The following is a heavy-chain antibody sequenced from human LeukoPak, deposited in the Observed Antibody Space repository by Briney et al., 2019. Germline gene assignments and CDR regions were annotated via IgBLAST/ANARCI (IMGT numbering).Heavy chain of an antibody. CDR2: IYSGGST. J-gene: IGHJ4*02. CDR3: ARDLGEDGDYFSY. Sequence: GGSLRLSCAASGFTVSSNYMSWVRQAPGKGLEWVSVIYSGGSTYYADSVKGRFTISRDNAKNSLYLQMNSLRAEDTAVYYCARDLGEDGDYFSYWGQGTLVTVSS. CDR1: GFTVSSNY. V-gene: IGHV3-53*01. D-gene: IGHD4-17*01.